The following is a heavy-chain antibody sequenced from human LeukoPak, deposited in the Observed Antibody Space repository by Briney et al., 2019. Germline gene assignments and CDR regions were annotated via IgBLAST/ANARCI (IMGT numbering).Heavy chain of an antibody. CDR1: GSSLSTYF. Sequence: PSETLSLTCSVSGSSLSTYFWAWIRHPQGGDLQFIGYTAPTGSTNYNPSLKGRVSMSVDTSKTRFSLNLYSVTAADTAIYYCARHQTGYSYPLDIWGLGTTVTVSS. J-gene: IGHJ3*02. CDR3: ARHQTGYSYPLDI. CDR2: TAPTGST. V-gene: IGHV4-4*09. D-gene: IGHD5-18*01.